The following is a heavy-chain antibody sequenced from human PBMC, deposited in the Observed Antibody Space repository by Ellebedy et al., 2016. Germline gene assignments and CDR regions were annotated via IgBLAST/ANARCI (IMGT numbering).Heavy chain of an antibody. CDR3: ARAFNRHSPTTKIEY. CDR1: GYSFTSYG. Sequence: ASVKVSCKASGYSFTSYGISWVRQAPGQGLEWMGWISAYNDNINYAQNLQGRVTMTIDTSTSTAYMELRSLRSDDTAVYYCARAFNRHSPTTKIEYWGQGTLITVSS. J-gene: IGHJ4*02. CDR2: ISAYNDNI. D-gene: IGHD4-17*01. V-gene: IGHV1-18*04.